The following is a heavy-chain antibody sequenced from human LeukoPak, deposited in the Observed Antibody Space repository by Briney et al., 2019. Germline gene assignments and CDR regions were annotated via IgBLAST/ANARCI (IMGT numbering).Heavy chain of an antibody. CDR2: INPSGGRT. J-gene: IGHJ4*02. CDR1: GNTFTSYY. Sequence: ASVKVSCKASGNTFTSYYMHWVRQAPGQGLEWMGIINPSGGRTNYAQKFQGRVTMTRDTSTSTVYIELSSLRSEDTAMYYCARDNTAGGPFDYWGQGTLVTVSS. CDR3: ARDNTAGGPFDY. V-gene: IGHV1-46*01. D-gene: IGHD6-13*01.